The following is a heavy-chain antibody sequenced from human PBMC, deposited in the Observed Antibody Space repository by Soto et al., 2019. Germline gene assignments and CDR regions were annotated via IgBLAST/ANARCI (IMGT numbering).Heavy chain of an antibody. Sequence: QVQLVESGGGVVQPGRSLRLSCAASGFTFSSYGMHWVRQAPGKGLEWVAVISYDGSNKYYADSVKGRFTISRDNSKNTLYLQMNSLRAEDTAVYYCAKVVSSSWYTDYYYGMDVWGQGTTVTVSS. CDR2: ISYDGSNK. J-gene: IGHJ6*02. CDR1: GFTFSSYG. CDR3: AKVVSSSWYTDYYYGMDV. D-gene: IGHD6-13*01. V-gene: IGHV3-30*18.